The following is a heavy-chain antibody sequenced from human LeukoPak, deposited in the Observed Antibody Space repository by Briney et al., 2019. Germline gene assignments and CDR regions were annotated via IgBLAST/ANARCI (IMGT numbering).Heavy chain of an antibody. D-gene: IGHD3-3*01. V-gene: IGHV3-23*01. CDR1: GFTFSSYA. CDR3: AKDASARPSDY. CDR2: ISDSGGST. Sequence: GGSLRLSCAASGFTFSSYAMSWFRQALGKGLEWVSFISDSGGSTYYADSVKGRFTISRDNSKNTLYLQMSSLRAEDTAIYYCAKDASARPSDYWGPGTLVTVSS. J-gene: IGHJ4*02.